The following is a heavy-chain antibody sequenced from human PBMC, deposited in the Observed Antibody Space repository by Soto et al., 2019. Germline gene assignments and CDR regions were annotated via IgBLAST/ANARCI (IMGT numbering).Heavy chain of an antibody. D-gene: IGHD2-2*01. CDR1: RITFDHYA. CDR3: AKGPCSTSFSWFDP. J-gene: IGHJ5*02. V-gene: IGHV3-9*01. CDR2: ISWNSGSI. Sequence: PGWSLRLSCAASRITFDHYAMPWVRQAPGKGLEWVSGISWNSGSIGYADSVKGRFTISRDNAKNSLYLQMNSLRVEDTALYYCAKGPCSTSFSWFDPWGQGTLVTVSS.